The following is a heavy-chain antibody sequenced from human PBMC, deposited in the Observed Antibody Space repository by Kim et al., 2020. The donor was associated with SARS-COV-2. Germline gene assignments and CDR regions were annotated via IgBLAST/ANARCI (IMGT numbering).Heavy chain of an antibody. Sequence: GGSLRLSCAASGFTFSSSAMNWVRQAPGKGLVWVSNIRGSGIVTYYADSVKGRCTISRDNSKGTLYLQMNSLRVDDTAVYYCVKSTDFMIFGVVTPGAFDVWGQGTMVTVSS. J-gene: IGHJ3*01. D-gene: IGHD3-3*01. CDR3: VKSTDFMIFGVVTPGAFDV. CDR2: IRGSGIVT. CDR1: GFTFSSSA. V-gene: IGHV3-23*01.